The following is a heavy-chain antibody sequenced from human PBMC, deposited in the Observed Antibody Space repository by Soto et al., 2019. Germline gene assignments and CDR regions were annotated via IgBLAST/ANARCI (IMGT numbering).Heavy chain of an antibody. CDR2: ISAYNGNT. Sequence: ASVKVSCKASGYTFTSYGIGWVRQAPGQGLEWMGWISAYNGNTKYAQKFQGRVTMTTDTSTSTAYMELRSLRSDDTAVYYCARDAVYEYSSSSYLFDYWGQGTLVTVSS. V-gene: IGHV1-18*01. D-gene: IGHD6-6*01. CDR3: ARDAVYEYSSSSYLFDY. J-gene: IGHJ4*02. CDR1: GYTFTSYG.